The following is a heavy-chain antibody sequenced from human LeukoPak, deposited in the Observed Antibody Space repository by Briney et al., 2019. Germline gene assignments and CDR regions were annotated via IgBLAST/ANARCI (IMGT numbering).Heavy chain of an antibody. CDR2: MNPDSGNT. CDR1: GYAFNIYD. D-gene: IGHD6-19*01. CDR3: ARVPGYSSGWPSGWFDP. Sequence: ASVKVSCKASGYAFNIYDINWVRQATGQGLEWMGWMNPDSGNTGFAQKFQGRVTMTRNTSITTAYMELSSLRFEDTAVYYCARVPGYSSGWPSGWFDPWGQGTLVTVSS. V-gene: IGHV1-8*01. J-gene: IGHJ5*02.